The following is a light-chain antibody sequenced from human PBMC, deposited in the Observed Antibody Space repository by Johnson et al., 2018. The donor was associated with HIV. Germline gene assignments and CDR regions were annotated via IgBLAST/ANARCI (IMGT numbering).Light chain of an antibody. CDR2: ENN. CDR1: SSNIGNNY. CDR3: GTWDSSLSAGGV. Sequence: HSVLTQPPSMSAAPGQKVTISCSASSSNIGNNYVSWYQQLPGTAPKLLIYENNKRPSGIPDRFSGSKSGTSATLGITGLQTGDEADYYCGTWDSSLSAGGVFGTGTKVTVL. J-gene: IGLJ1*01. V-gene: IGLV1-51*02.